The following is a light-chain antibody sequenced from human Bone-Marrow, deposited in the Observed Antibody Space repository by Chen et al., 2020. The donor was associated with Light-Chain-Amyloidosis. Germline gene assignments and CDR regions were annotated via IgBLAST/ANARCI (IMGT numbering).Light chain of an antibody. CDR3: QQRSNWQT. J-gene: IGKJ1*01. Sequence: EIVLTQSPATLSLSPGERATLSCRASQNVFTYLAWYQQKPGQAPRLLIYDASNRATGIPARLSGSGSGTDFTLTISSLEPEDFAVYYCQQRSNWQTFGQGTKVEIK. V-gene: IGKV3-11*01. CDR1: QNVFTY. CDR2: DAS.